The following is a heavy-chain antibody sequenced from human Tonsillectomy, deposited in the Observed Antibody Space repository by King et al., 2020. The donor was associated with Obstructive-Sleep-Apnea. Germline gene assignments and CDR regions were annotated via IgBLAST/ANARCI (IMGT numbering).Heavy chain of an antibody. V-gene: IGHV3-23*04. CDR1: GFTFTSYA. Sequence: VQLVESGGGLVQPGGSLRLSCAASGFTFTSYAMSWVRQAPGKGLEWVSAISGSGGRTYFADSVKGRFTLSRDISKNTLYLQMNSLRAEDTAAYYCAKGQRRAYYFDYWGQGTLVTVSS. CDR3: AKGQRRAYYFDY. J-gene: IGHJ4*02. CDR2: ISGSGGRT.